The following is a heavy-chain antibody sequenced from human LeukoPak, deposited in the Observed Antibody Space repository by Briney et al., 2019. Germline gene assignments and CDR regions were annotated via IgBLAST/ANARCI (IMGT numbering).Heavy chain of an antibody. CDR2: IYTTGKT. Sequence: SETLSLTCTVSGGSIGWDYWSWIRQPAGRGLEWIGRIYTTGKTDYNPSLKSRLTMSVDTSKRQFSLNLRSVTAADTAIYYCARHGYTASHYFLDFWSQGTLVTVSS. CDR1: GGSIGWDY. V-gene: IGHV4-4*07. J-gene: IGHJ4*02. D-gene: IGHD5-18*01. CDR3: ARHGYTASHYFLDF.